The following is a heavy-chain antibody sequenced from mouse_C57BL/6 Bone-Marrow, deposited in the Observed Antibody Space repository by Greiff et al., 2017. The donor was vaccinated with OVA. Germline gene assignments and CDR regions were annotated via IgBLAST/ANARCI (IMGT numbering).Heavy chain of an antibody. J-gene: IGHJ2*01. CDR1: GYTFTSYW. CDR2: IYPGSGST. Sequence: QVQLQQPGAELVKPGASVKMSCKASGYTFTSYWITWVKQRPGQGLEWIGDIYPGSGSTNYNEKFKSKATLTVDTSSSTAYMQLSSLTSEDSAVYYGASSYYGRRTGDYWGQGTTLTVSS. CDR3: ASSYYGRRTGDY. D-gene: IGHD1-1*01. V-gene: IGHV1-55*01.